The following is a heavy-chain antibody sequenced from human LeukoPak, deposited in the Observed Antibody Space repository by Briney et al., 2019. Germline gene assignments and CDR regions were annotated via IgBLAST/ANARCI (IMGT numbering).Heavy chain of an antibody. CDR3: ARRGRFDACDM. Sequence: PSETLSLTCTVSAVSISTSSYYWGWIRQPPGKGLEWIGSIYYSGSTHYHPSLETRATITADTSNNLFSLRLRSVHAADRSVDYCARRGRFDACDMWGGGTVVTVSS. CDR2: IYYSGST. D-gene: IGHD3-16*01. J-gene: IGHJ3*02. V-gene: IGHV4-39*01. CDR1: AVSISTSSYY.